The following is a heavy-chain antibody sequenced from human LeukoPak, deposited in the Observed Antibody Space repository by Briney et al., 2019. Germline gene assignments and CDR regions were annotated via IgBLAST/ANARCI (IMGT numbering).Heavy chain of an antibody. CDR1: GFTFSSYD. Sequence: GGSLRLSCAASGFTFSSYDMHWVRQATGKGLEWVSAIGTAGDTYYPGSVKGRFTISRENAKNSLYLQMNSLRAEDTAVYYCAREGKDYDFWSGYYQRSYHYYGMDVWGQRTTVTVSS. J-gene: IGHJ6*02. CDR3: AREGKDYDFWSGYYQRSYHYYGMDV. D-gene: IGHD3-3*01. CDR2: IGTAGDT. V-gene: IGHV3-13*01.